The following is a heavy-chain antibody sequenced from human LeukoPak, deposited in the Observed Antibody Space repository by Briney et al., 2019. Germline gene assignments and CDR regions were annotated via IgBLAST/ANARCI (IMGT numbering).Heavy chain of an antibody. V-gene: IGHV4-39*01. CDR2: IYYSGST. J-gene: IGHJ4*02. CDR3: ASHYHDSSGYLYYFDY. CDR1: GGSISRSTYY. D-gene: IGHD3-22*01. Sequence: SETLSLTCTVSGGSISRSTYYWGWIRQPPGKGLEWFGSIYYSGSTYYNPSLKSRVTISVDTSKNQFSLKLSSVTAADTAVFYCASHYHDSSGYLYYFDYWGQGTLVTVSS.